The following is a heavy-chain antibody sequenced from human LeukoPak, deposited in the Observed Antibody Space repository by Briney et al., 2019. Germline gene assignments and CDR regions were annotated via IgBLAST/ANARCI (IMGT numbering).Heavy chain of an antibody. V-gene: IGHV3-74*01. D-gene: IGHD7-27*01. J-gene: IGHJ2*01. CDR3: AKNRGSFSWFFDL. Sequence: GGSLRLSCAASGFTFSSYWMHWVRQAPGKGLVWVSRINSDGSSTSYADSVKGRFTISRDNAKNTLYLQMNSLRAEDTALYYCAKNRGSFSWFFDLWGRGTLVTVSS. CDR2: INSDGSST. CDR1: GFTFSSYW.